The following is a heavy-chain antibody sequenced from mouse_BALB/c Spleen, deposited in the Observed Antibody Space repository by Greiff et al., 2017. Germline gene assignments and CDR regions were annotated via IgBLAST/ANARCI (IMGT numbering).Heavy chain of an antibody. CDR3: ARQNGYDLGY. CDR2: ISSGSSTI. CDR1: GFTFSSFG. D-gene: IGHD2-2*01. Sequence: EVQVVESGGGLVQPGGSRKLSCAASGFTFSSFGMHWVRQSPEKGLEWVAYISSGSSTIYYADTVKGRFTISRDNPKNTLFLQMTSQRSEDTAMYYCARQNGYDLGYWGQGTSVTVSS. J-gene: IGHJ4*01. V-gene: IGHV5-17*02.